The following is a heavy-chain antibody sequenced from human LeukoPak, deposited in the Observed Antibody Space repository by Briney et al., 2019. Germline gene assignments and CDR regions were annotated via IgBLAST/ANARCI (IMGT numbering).Heavy chain of an antibody. CDR1: GFSLSTSGVG. V-gene: IGHV2-5*02. Sequence: SGPTLVRPTQTLTLTCTFSGFSLSTSGVGVGWIRQPPGKALEWFALIYWDDDKRYSPSLKNRLTITKDTSKNQVVLTMTSMDPVDTATYYCAHRPDYYDSSGYYLFDYWGQGTLVTVSS. J-gene: IGHJ4*02. CDR2: IYWDDDK. D-gene: IGHD3-22*01. CDR3: AHRPDYYDSSGYYLFDY.